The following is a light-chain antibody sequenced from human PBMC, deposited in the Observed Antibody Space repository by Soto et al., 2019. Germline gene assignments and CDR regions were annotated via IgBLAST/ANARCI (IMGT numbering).Light chain of an antibody. CDR1: QSVSSN. CDR3: QQYSNWPPYT. J-gene: IGKJ2*01. CDR2: GAS. V-gene: IGKV3-15*01. Sequence: ETVMTQSPATLSVSPGERATLSCRASQSVSSNLAWYQQKPGQAPRLLIYGASTRATGIPARFSGSGSGTEFTLTISSLQSEDFVVYYCQQYSNWPPYTFGPGTKLEIK.